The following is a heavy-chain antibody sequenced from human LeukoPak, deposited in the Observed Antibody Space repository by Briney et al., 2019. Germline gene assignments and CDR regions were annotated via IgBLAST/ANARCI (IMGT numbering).Heavy chain of an antibody. CDR3: ARAQWLAHDAFDI. D-gene: IGHD6-19*01. J-gene: IGHJ3*02. CDR2: INHSGST. Sequence: SETLSLTCAVYGGSFSGYYWSWIRQPPGKGLEWIGEINHSGSTNYNPSLKSRVTISVDTSKNQFSLKLSSVTAADTAVYYCARAQWLAHDAFDIGAKGTMSPVFS. CDR1: GGSFSGYY. V-gene: IGHV4-34*01.